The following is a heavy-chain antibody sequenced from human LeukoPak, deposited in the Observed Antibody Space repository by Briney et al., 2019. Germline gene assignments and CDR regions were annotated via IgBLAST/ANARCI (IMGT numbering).Heavy chain of an antibody. CDR3: ARGVVTIDY. D-gene: IGHD3-3*01. J-gene: IGHJ4*02. CDR2: IYYSGST. CDR1: GGSISSSNYY. V-gene: IGHV4-39*07. Sequence: PSETLSLTCTVSGGSISSSNYYWGWIRQPPGKGLEWIGSIYYSGSTYYNSSLKSRVTISVDTSKNQFSLRLSSVTAADTAVYYCARGVVTIDYWGQGTLVTVSS.